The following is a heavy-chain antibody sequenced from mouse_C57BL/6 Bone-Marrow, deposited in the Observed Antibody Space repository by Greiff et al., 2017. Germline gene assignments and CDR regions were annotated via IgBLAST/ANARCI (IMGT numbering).Heavy chain of an antibody. CDR2: ISDGGSYT. V-gene: IGHV5-4*01. J-gene: IGHJ2*01. CDR3: ARGLRGY. Sequence: EVQLVESGGGLVKPGGSLKLSCAASGFTFSSYAMSWVRQTPEKRLEWVATISDGGSYTYYPDNVKGRFTISRDNAKNNLYLQMSHLKSEDTAMYYCARGLRGYWGQGTTLTVSS. D-gene: IGHD1-1*01. CDR1: GFTFSSYA.